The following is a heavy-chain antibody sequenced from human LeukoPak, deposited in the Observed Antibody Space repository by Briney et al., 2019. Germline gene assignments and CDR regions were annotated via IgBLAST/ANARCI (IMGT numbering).Heavy chain of an antibody. D-gene: IGHD3-3*01. J-gene: IGHJ6*04. CDR2: IYWNDDK. V-gene: IGHV2-5*01. CDR1: GFSLSTSGVG. Sequence: SGPTLVKPTQTLTLTCTFSGFSLSTSGVGVGWIRQPPGKALEWLALIYWNDDKRYSPSLKSRLTITKDTSKNQVVLTMTNRDPVNTPTYSCPHENYVFWSGRDFGAKGTTAPVPS. CDR3: PHENYVFWSGRDF.